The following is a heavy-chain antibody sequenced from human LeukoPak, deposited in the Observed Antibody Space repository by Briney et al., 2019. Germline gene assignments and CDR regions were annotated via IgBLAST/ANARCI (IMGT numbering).Heavy chain of an antibody. CDR1: GVIFNNFA. D-gene: IGHD4-17*01. Sequence: AGGSLRLSCAASGVIFNNFAFHWVRQAPGKGLGWVAAVSHDGINKYYADSVRGRLTISRDNSKNTVYLQMNSLRDVDTAVYYCARAGRADGDYHYFDYWGQGTLVAVSS. V-gene: IGHV3-30*14. J-gene: IGHJ4*02. CDR2: VSHDGINK. CDR3: ARAGRADGDYHYFDY.